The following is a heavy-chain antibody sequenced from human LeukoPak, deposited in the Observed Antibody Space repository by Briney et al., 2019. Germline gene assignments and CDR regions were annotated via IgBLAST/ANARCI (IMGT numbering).Heavy chain of an antibody. J-gene: IGHJ4*02. D-gene: IGHD6-13*01. CDR1: GYTFTGYY. CDR3: ARAFSSSWYGPGDC. Sequence: ASVRVSCKASGYTFTGYYIHWVRQAPGQGLERMGWINPNSGGTNYAQNFQGRVTMTRDTSISTAYMELSRLRSDDTAVYYCARAFSSSWYGPGDCWGQGTLVTVSS. CDR2: INPNSGGT. V-gene: IGHV1-2*02.